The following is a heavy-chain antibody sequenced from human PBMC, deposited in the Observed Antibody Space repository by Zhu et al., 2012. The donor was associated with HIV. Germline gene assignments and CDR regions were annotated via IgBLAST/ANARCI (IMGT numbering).Heavy chain of an antibody. J-gene: IGHJ3*02. CDR2: ISGSGGKT. CDR3: AKALHLCGVCPPRDAFDI. D-gene: IGHD3-3*01. CDR1: GFTFSAYS. Sequence: EVRLLESGGDLVQPGGSLRLSCAASGFTFSAYSMSWVRQAPGKGLEWVSIISGSGGKTDYADSVEGRFTISRDNSNNILYLQMNDLRGEDTALYYCAKALHLCGVCPPRDAFDIWGQGTAVTVLQ. V-gene: IGHV3-23*01.